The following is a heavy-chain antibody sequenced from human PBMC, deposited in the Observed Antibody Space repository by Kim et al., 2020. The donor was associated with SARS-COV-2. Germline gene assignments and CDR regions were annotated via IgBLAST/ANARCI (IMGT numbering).Heavy chain of an antibody. CDR3: TTDDSSESSSSYYYYYFGV. D-gene: IGHD6-13*01. J-gene: IGHJ6*03. V-gene: IGHV3-15*01. Sequence: GGSLRLSCAASGFTFSNAWMSWVRQAPGKGLEWFGRIKSKTDGGTTDYAAPVKGRFTISRDDSKNTLYLQMNSLKTEDTAVYYCTTDDSSESSSSYYYYYFGVCGKGTTVTVSS. CDR1: GFTFSNAW. CDR2: IKSKTDGGTT.